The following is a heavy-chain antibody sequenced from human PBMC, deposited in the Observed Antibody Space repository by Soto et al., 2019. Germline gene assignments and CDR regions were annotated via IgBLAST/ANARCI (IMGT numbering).Heavy chain of an antibody. D-gene: IGHD2-2*01. V-gene: IGHV1-46*01. CDR3: ARDPGLPAAFNWFDP. CDR1: GYTFTSYY. Sequence: ASVKVSCKASGYTFTSYYMHWVRQAPGQGLEWMGIINPSGGSTSYAQKFQGRVTMTRDTSTSTVYMELSSLRSEGTAVYYCARDPGLPAAFNWFDPWGQGTLVTVSS. CDR2: INPSGGST. J-gene: IGHJ5*02.